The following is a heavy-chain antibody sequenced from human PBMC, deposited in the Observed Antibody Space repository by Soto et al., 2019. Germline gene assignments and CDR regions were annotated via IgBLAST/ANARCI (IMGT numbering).Heavy chain of an antibody. J-gene: IGHJ4*02. CDR2: IYYSGSI. V-gene: IGHV4-59*08. CDR1: GGSISSYY. D-gene: IGHD6-13*01. CDR3: ASATPARAAAGTYDY. Sequence: SETLSLTCTVSGGSISSYYWSWIRQPPGKVLYWFGYIYYSGSINYNPSLKSRFSISVDTSKNQFSLKLSSVTAADTAVYYCASATPARAAAGTYDYWGQGTLVTVSS.